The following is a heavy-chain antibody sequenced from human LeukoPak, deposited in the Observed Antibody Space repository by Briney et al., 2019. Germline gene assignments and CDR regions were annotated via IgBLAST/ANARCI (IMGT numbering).Heavy chain of an antibody. Sequence: PSETLSLTCAVYGGSFSGYYWSWIRQPPGKGLEWIGEINHSGSTNYNPSLKSRVTISVDTSKNQFSLKLSSVTAADTAVYYCARHAGLLGFTRIVGANGAFDIWGQGTMVTVSS. J-gene: IGHJ3*02. CDR2: INHSGST. CDR3: ARHAGLLGFTRIVGANGAFDI. D-gene: IGHD1-26*01. V-gene: IGHV4-34*01. CDR1: GGSFSGYY.